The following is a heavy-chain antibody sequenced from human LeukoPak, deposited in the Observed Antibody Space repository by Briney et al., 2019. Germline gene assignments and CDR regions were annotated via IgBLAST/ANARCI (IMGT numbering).Heavy chain of an antibody. CDR1: GFTFKSYG. CDR3: ARVSGYSGTWYVDY. D-gene: IGHD6-13*01. CDR2: IWYDGSNK. J-gene: IGHJ4*02. Sequence: GGSLRLSCVASGFTFKSYGMHWVRQAPGKGLEWVAIIWYDGSNKYYADFVKGRFTTSGDNSKNTLYLQMNSLRADDTAVYYCARVSGYSGTWYVDYWGQGTLVTVSS. V-gene: IGHV3-33*01.